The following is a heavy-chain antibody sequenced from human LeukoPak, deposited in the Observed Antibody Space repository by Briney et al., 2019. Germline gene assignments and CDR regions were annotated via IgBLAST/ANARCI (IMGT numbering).Heavy chain of an antibody. V-gene: IGHV3-23*01. CDR2: LSGSGAGT. CDR3: ARDPDRRFDY. CDR1: GFTFSDYA. Sequence: QPGRSLRLSCAASGFTFSDYALGWVRQAPGRGLEWVATLSGSGAGTYYSDSVQGRFTISRDNSKRTLFLQMNSLRDEDTAVYYCARDPDRRFDYWGQGTLVTVSS. J-gene: IGHJ4*02. D-gene: IGHD1-14*01.